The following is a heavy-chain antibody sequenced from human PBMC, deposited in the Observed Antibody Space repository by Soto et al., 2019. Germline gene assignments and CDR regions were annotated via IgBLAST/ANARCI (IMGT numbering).Heavy chain of an antibody. D-gene: IGHD1-1*01. J-gene: IGHJ6*02. Sequence: QVQLVQSGAEVKKTGASVKVSCKASGYTFTSYDINWVRQATGQGLEWMGWMNPNSGNTGYAQKFRGRVTMTRDTSISTAYMGLSSLRSEDTAVYYCATERTGTTSMDVWGQGTTVTVSS. V-gene: IGHV1-8*01. CDR3: ATERTGTTSMDV. CDR2: MNPNSGNT. CDR1: GYTFTSYD.